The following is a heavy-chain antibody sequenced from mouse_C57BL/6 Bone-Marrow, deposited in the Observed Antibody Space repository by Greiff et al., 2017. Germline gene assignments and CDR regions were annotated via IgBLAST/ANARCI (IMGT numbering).Heavy chain of an antibody. CDR2: IWGGGST. J-gene: IGHJ4*01. CDR3: AKHIYYYGSSYGYAMDY. D-gene: IGHD1-1*01. V-gene: IGHV2-9*01. Sequence: VQRVESGPGLVAPSQSLSITCTVSGFSLTSYGVDWVRQPPGKGLEWLGVIWGGGSTNYNSALMSRLNISKDNSKSQVFLKMNSLQTDDTAMYYCAKHIYYYGSSYGYAMDYWGRGTSVTVSS. CDR1: GFSLTSYG.